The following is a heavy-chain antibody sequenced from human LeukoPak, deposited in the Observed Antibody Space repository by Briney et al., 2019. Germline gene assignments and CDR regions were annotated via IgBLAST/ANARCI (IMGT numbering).Heavy chain of an antibody. CDR1: GYTFTSNG. CDR3: ASSAGYPYAYYYYYMDV. CDR2: MNPNSGNT. V-gene: IGHV1-8*02. J-gene: IGHJ6*03. D-gene: IGHD3-9*01. Sequence: ASVKVSCKASGYTFTSNGINWVRQATGQGLEWMGWMNPNSGNTGYAQKFQGRVTMTRNTSISTAYMELSSLRSEDTAVYYCASSAGYPYAYYYYYMDVWGKGTTVTISS.